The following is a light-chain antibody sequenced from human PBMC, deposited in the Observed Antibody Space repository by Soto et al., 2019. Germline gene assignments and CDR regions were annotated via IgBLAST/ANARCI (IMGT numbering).Light chain of an antibody. J-gene: IGLJ3*02. Sequence: QSALTQPRSVSGSPGQSVTISCTGTSSDVGGYNYVSWYQQHPGKAPKLMISDVSKRPSGVPDRFSGSKSGNTASLTISGLHAEDEAHYYCCSSAGTYTAVFGGGTKPTVL. CDR2: DVS. CDR1: SSDVGGYNY. CDR3: CSSAGTYTAV. V-gene: IGLV2-11*01.